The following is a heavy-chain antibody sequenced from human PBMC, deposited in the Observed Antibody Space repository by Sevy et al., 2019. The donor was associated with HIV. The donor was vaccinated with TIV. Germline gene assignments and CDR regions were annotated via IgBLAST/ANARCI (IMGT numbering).Heavy chain of an antibody. CDR3: ARIGGSHRYFDN. CDR1: GYSISSGFF. Sequence: SETLSLKCSVSGYSISSGFFWGWIRQSPGEGVGWVGSMYHAGGAFYTLSLKRRVTISLDTSKNQFSLKLASMTAADTAIYYCARIGGSHRYFDNWGQGTLVTVSS. D-gene: IGHD3-16*01. J-gene: IGHJ4*02. V-gene: IGHV4-38-2*01. CDR2: MYHAGGA.